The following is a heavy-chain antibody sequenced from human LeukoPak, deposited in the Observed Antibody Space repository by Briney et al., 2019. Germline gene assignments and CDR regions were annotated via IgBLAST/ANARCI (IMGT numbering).Heavy chain of an antibody. Sequence: ASVKVSCKXSGYTFTAYYIHWVGQAPGKGVEWMGRINPKSGDKNYSQKFQGRVTINRDTSISTAYMELSRLRSDDTAVYYCAREGSQDYSNYFNWFDPWGQGTLVTVSS. D-gene: IGHD4-11*01. J-gene: IGHJ5*02. CDR2: INPKSGDK. CDR1: GYTFTAYY. CDR3: AREGSQDYSNYFNWFDP. V-gene: IGHV1-2*06.